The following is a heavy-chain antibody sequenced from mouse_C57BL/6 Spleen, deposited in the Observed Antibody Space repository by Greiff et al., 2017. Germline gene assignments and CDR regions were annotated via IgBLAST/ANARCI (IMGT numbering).Heavy chain of an antibody. J-gene: IGHJ3*01. V-gene: IGHV1-59*01. CDR1: GYTFSSYW. Sequence: VQLQQPGAELVRPGTSVKLSCKASGYTFSSYWMHWVKQRPGQCLEWIGVIDPSDSYTNYNQKFKGTATLTVDTSSSTAYMQLSSLTSEASAVYSCATGLAYWGQGTLVTVSA. CDR2: IDPSDSYT. CDR3: ATGLAY.